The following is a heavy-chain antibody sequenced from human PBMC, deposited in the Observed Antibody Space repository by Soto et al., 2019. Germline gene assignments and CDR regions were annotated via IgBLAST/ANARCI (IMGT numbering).Heavy chain of an antibody. J-gene: IGHJ3*02. D-gene: IGHD2-15*01. CDR3: ARLVVVAAIRAFDI. V-gene: IGHV4-39*01. Sequence: SETLSLTCTVSGGSISSSSYYWGWIRQPPGKGLEWIGSIYYSGSTYYNPSLKSRVTISVDTSKNQFSLKLSSVTAADTAVYYCARLVVVAAIRAFDIWXQGTMVTVSS. CDR2: IYYSGST. CDR1: GGSISSSSYY.